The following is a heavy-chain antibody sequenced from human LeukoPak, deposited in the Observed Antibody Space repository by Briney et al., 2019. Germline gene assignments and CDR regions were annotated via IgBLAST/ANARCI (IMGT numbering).Heavy chain of an antibody. J-gene: IGHJ4*02. CDR3: AKVRGYSGYDLDY. Sequence: GGSLRLSRAASGFTFSSYGMHWVRQAPGKGLEWVAFIRYDGSNKYYADSVKGRFTISRDNSKNTLYLQMNSLRAEDTAVYYCAKVRGYSGYDLDYWGQGTLVTVSS. CDR1: GFTFSSYG. D-gene: IGHD5-12*01. CDR2: IRYDGSNK. V-gene: IGHV3-30*02.